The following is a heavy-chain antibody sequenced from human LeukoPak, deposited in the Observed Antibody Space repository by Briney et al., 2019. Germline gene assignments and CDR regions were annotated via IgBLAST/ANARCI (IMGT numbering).Heavy chain of an antibody. Sequence: PSDTLSLTCSVSGGSITSYYWTWIRQPPGKGLEWIGNIFYSGSTNYNPSLKSRVTISVDTSRNQFSLKLNSMTAADTAVYYCARGLVAVFWGQGTLVTVSS. CDR1: GGSITSYY. V-gene: IGHV4-59*07. CDR3: ARGLVAVF. CDR2: IFYSGST. J-gene: IGHJ4*02. D-gene: IGHD6-13*01.